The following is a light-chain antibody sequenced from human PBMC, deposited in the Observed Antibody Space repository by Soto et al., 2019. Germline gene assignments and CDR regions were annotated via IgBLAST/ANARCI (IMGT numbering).Light chain of an antibody. J-gene: IGKJ2*01. CDR1: QSISSY. CDR2: FPS. CDR3: HQSYSTPYT. Sequence: DIHMTHSPSSLSASVGDRVTITCRASQSISSYLNWYQQKQWEAPKLLIYFPSSLQSGVPSRFSGSESGTDYTLTISSLQPDDSATYYCHQSYSTPYTFGQGNKLEIQ. V-gene: IGKV1-39*01.